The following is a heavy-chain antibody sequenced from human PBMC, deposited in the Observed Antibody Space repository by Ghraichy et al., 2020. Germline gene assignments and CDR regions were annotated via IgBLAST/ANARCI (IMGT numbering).Heavy chain of an antibody. CDR2: ISGSGGST. V-gene: IGHV3-23*01. J-gene: IGHJ4*02. CDR3: AKFMHGRRGFDWLPDY. Sequence: GGSLRLSCAASGFTFSSYAMSWVRQAPGKGLEWVSAISGSGGSTYYADSVKGRFTISRDNSKNTLYLQMNSLRAEDTAVYYCAKFMHGRRGFDWLPDYWGQGTLVTVSS. CDR1: GFTFSSYA. D-gene: IGHD3-9*01.